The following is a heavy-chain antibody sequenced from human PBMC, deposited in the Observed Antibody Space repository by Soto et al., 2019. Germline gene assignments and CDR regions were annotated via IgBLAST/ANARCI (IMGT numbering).Heavy chain of an antibody. D-gene: IGHD3-10*01. V-gene: IGHV1-18*01. CDR1: GYNFILHG. CDR3: ARVWYDGNSDAFDI. J-gene: IGHJ3*02. CDR2: ISAYNGNT. Sequence: QGQLVQSVGEVKKPGASMKVSCKASGYNFILHGISWVRQAPGQGREWMGWISAYNGNTNYAQNFQDRVTMTTDPSTSTVNMELRSLRSDDTAVYYCARVWYDGNSDAFDIWGQGTKVTVSS.